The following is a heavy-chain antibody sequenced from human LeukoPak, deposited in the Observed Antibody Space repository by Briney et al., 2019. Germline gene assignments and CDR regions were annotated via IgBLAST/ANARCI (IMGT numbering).Heavy chain of an antibody. CDR2: IKEDGSEK. CDR1: GFSFSSSW. J-gene: IGHJ3*02. V-gene: IGHV3-7*01. Sequence: GGSLRLSCAASGFSFSSSWMSWVRQAPGKGLEWVASIKEDGSEKYFVDSVKGRFTISSDNAKNSLYLQMNSLRAEDTAVYYCAREEWLEDDAFDIWGQGTMVTVSS. D-gene: IGHD6-19*01. CDR3: AREEWLEDDAFDI.